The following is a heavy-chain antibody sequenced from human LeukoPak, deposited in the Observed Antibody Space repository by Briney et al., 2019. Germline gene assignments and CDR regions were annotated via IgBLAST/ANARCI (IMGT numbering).Heavy chain of an antibody. D-gene: IGHD5-18*01. CDR1: GGTFSSYA. CDR2: IIPILGIA. J-gene: IGHJ4*02. Sequence: LVKVSCKASGGTFSSYAISWVRQAPGQGLEWMGRIIPILGIANYAQKFQGRVTITADKSTSTAYMELSSLRSEDTAVYYCAREDTAMVIDYWGQGTLVTVSS. V-gene: IGHV1-69*04. CDR3: AREDTAMVIDY.